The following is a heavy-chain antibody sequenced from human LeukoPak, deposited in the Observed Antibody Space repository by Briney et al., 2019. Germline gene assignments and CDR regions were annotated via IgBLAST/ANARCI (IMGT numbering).Heavy chain of an antibody. J-gene: IGHJ4*02. D-gene: IGHD5-18*01. CDR2: ISYDGSNK. CDR3: ARADGYSYGRFDY. V-gene: IGHV3-30-3*01. Sequence: GGSLRLSCAASGFTFGSYAMHWVRQAPGKGLEWVAVISYDGSNKYYADSVKGRFTISRDNSKNTLYLQMNSLRAEDTAVYYCARADGYSYGRFDYWGPGTLATVSS. CDR1: GFTFGSYA.